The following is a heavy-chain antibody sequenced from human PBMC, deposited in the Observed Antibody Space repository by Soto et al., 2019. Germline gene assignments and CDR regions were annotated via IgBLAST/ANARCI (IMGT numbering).Heavy chain of an antibody. J-gene: IGHJ6*03. CDR1: GFSLNTTGVG. CDR2: IYWDDDK. Sequence: QITLKESGPTLVKPTQTLTLTCTFSGFSLNTTGVGVGWIRQPPGKALEWLAFIYWDDDKRYSASLKSRLTPPKDPPKTRVALTIPNMAPVDTGTYYCAPSRSFGSGAGCYYYYYRDVWGKGPTVPV. CDR3: APSRSFGSGAGCYYYYYRDV. V-gene: IGHV2-5*02. D-gene: IGHD2-15*01.